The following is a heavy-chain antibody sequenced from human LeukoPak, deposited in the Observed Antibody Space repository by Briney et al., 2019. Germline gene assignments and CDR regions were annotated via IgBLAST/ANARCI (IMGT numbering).Heavy chain of an antibody. J-gene: IGHJ4*02. D-gene: IGHD3-3*01. V-gene: IGHV5-51*01. Sequence: GESLRISCKGSGYTFTSYWIGWVRQMPGKGLEWMGIIYPGDFDTRYSPSFQGQVIISADTSISTAYLQWSSLKASDTAMYYCARGEDFWNGYHFRTFDFWGQGTLVTVSS. CDR3: ARGEDFWNGYHFRTFDF. CDR1: GYTFTSYW. CDR2: IYPGDFDT.